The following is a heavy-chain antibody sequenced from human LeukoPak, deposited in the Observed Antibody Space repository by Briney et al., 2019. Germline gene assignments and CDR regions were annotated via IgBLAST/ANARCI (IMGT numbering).Heavy chain of an antibody. CDR2: INPNSGGT. CDR3: ARERGYLKNYYMDV. CDR1: GYTFTGYY. D-gene: IGHD5-12*01. Sequence: ASVKVSCKASGYTFTGYYMHWVRQAPGQGLEWMGWINPNSGGTNYAQKFQGRVTMTRDTSISTAYMELSRLRSDDTAVYYCARERGYLKNYYMDVWGKGTTVTISS. V-gene: IGHV1-2*02. J-gene: IGHJ6*03.